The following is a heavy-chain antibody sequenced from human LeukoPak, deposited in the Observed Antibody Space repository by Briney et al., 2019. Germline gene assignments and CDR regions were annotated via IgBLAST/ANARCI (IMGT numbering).Heavy chain of an antibody. CDR2: ISSSSSYI. D-gene: IGHD5-18*01. V-gene: IGHV3-21*01. J-gene: IGHJ3*02. CDR3: ARVRDTAMATHDAFDI. CDR1: GFTFSSYS. Sequence: GGSLRLSCAASGFTFSSYSMNWVRQAPGKGLEWVSSISSSSSYIYYADSVKGRFTISRDNAKNSLYLQMNGLRAEDTAVYYCARVRDTAMATHDAFDIWGQGTMVTVSS.